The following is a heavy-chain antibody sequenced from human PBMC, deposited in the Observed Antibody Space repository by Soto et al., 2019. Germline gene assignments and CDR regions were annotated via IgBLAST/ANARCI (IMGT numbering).Heavy chain of an antibody. Sequence: QVQLVQSGAEVKKPGSSVKVSCKSSGGTFGSYAISWVRQAPGQGLEWMGGVIPIFGTPHYAQKFHGRVTIHADIPTSTADLELSSLKSADTAVYYCAKIRWTISLQEEDAIWGQGTLVTVSS. CDR2: VIPIFGTP. V-gene: IGHV1-69*06. CDR3: AKIRWTISLQEEDAI. CDR1: GGTFGSYA. J-gene: IGHJ4*02. D-gene: IGHD2-15*01.